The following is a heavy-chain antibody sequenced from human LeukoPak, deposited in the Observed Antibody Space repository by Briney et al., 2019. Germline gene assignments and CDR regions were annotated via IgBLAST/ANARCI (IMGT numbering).Heavy chain of an antibody. Sequence: SETLSLTCTVSGGSISSYYWSWIRQPPGKGLEWIGYIYYSGSTDYNPSLKSRVTISVDTSKNQFSLRLSSVTAADTAVYYCARDGGATSGGHFDYWGQGTLVTVSS. CDR3: ARDGGATSGGHFDY. V-gene: IGHV4-59*01. D-gene: IGHD1-26*01. CDR1: GGSISSYY. J-gene: IGHJ4*02. CDR2: IYYSGST.